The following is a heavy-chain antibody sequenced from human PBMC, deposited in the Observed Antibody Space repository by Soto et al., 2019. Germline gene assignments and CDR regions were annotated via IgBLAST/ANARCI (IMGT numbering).Heavy chain of an antibody. D-gene: IGHD2-2*02. CDR2: INAGNGNT. V-gene: IGHV1-3*01. CDR1: GYTFTSYA. Sequence: ASVKVSCKASGYTFTSYAMQWVRQAPGQRLEWMGWINAGNGNTKYSQKFQGRVTITRDTSASTAYMELSSLRSEDTAVYYCAKSATVPAAIAYWGRGTLVTVSS. CDR3: AKSATVPAAIAY. J-gene: IGHJ4*02.